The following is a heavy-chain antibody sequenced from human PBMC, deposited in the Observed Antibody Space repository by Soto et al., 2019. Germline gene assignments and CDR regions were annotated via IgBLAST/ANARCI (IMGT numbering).Heavy chain of an antibody. CDR1: GYTFTSYG. V-gene: IGHV1-18*01. J-gene: IGHJ4*02. D-gene: IGHD5-12*01. CDR3: ARDSQWQQVATISDS. Sequence: QVQLVQSGAEVKKPGASVKVSCKASGYTFTSYGISWVRQAPGQGLEWMGWISAYNGNTNYAQKIKGRVTMTTDTSTSTAYMELRSLRSDDTAVYYCARDSQWQQVATISDSWGQGTLVTVSS. CDR2: ISAYNGNT.